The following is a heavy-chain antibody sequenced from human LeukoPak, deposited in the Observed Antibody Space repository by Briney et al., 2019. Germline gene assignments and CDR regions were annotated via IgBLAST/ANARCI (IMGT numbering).Heavy chain of an antibody. J-gene: IGHJ4*02. Sequence: ASAKVSCKASGYTFTSHGISWVRQAPGQGLEWMGWVSTYNGNTNYVPKYQGRVTMTTDTSTSTAYMELRSLRSDDTAVYYCARDVDTATDQINDYWGQGTLVTVSS. CDR3: ARDVDTATDQINDY. CDR2: VSTYNGNT. V-gene: IGHV1-18*04. D-gene: IGHD5-18*01. CDR1: GYTFTSHG.